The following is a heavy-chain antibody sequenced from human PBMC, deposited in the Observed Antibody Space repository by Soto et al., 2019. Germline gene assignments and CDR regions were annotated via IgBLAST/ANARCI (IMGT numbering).Heavy chain of an antibody. CDR1: GFTFSSYG. J-gene: IGHJ6*03. Sequence: PGGSLRLSCAASGFTFSSYGMHWVRQAPGKGLEWVAVIWYDGSNKYYADTVKGRFTISRDNSKNTLYLQMNSLRAEDTAVYYCARDYDILTSDYYYYYYMDVWGKGTTVTVSS. D-gene: IGHD3-9*01. CDR3: ARDYDILTSDYYYYYYMDV. V-gene: IGHV3-33*01. CDR2: IWYDGSNK.